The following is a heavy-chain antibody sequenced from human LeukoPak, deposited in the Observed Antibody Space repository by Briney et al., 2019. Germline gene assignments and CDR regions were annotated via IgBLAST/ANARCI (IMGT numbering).Heavy chain of an antibody. D-gene: IGHD6-19*01. J-gene: IGHJ5*02. Sequence: WASVKVSCKASGYTFTGYYMHWVRQAPGQGLEWMGWINPNSGGTNYAQKFQGRVTMTRDTSISTAYMELSRLRSDDTAVYYCAREVNEQWLDINWFDPWGQGTLVTVSS. V-gene: IGHV1-2*02. CDR1: GYTFTGYY. CDR2: INPNSGGT. CDR3: AREVNEQWLDINWFDP.